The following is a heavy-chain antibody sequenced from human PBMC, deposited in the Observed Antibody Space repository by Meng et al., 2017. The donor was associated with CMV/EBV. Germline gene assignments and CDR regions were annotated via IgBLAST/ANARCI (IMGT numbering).Heavy chain of an antibody. CDR2: IYYSGST. Sequence: GSLRPSCTVSGGPASSGSYYWSWIRQPPGKGLEWIGYIYYSGSTNYNPSLKSRVTISVDTSKNQFSLKLSSVTAADTAVYYWASGKYYYGSGSYYNPYYWGQGTLVTVSS. J-gene: IGHJ4*02. V-gene: IGHV4-61*01. CDR3: ASGKYYYGSGSYYNPYY. CDR1: GGPASSGSYY. D-gene: IGHD3-10*01.